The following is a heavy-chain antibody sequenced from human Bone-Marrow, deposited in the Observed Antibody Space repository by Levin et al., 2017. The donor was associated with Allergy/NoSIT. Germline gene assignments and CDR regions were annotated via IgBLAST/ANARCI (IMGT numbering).Heavy chain of an antibody. CDR2: ISSYSAKT. CDR1: GYNLTTYG. CDR3: ARAPSTAIGQGFVVVVSSTAEFDY. V-gene: IGHV1-18*01. J-gene: IGHJ4*02. D-gene: IGHD2-15*01. Sequence: GESLKISCKASGYNLTTYGFSWVRQAPGQGLEWMGWISSYSAKTNYAQKVQGRITLTADTSTSTAYMELGSLRSDDTAVYFCARAPSTAIGQGFVVVVSSTAEFDYWGQGTLVTVSS.